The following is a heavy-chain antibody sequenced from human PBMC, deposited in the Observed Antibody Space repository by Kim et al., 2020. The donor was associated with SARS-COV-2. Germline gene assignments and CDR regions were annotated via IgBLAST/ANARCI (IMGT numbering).Heavy chain of an antibody. Sequence: GTTEYAAPVKGRFNISRDDSKIVAYLQMNSLKTEDTAVYYCARGRWELPHWGQGTLVTVSS. V-gene: IGHV3-49*02. CDR2: GTT. CDR3: ARGRWELPH. J-gene: IGHJ4*02. D-gene: IGHD1-26*01.